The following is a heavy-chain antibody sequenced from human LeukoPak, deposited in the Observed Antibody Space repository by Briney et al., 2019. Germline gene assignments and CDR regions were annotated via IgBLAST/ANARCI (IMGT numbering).Heavy chain of an antibody. CDR2: INPNGGGT. J-gene: IGHJ4*02. Sequence: ASVKVSCKASGGTFSIYAISWVRQAPGQGLEWMGWINPNGGGTNYAQKFQGRVAMTRDTASNTAYMELNRLRSDDTADYYCARGRPSTGSWYFYSGQGTLVTVSS. CDR1: GGTFSIYA. D-gene: IGHD1-1*01. V-gene: IGHV1-2*02. CDR3: ARGRPSTGSWYFY.